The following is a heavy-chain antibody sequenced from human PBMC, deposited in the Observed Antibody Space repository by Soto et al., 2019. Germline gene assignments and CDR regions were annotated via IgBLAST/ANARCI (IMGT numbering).Heavy chain of an antibody. CDR3: VRENEMAGATSAFEY. D-gene: IGHD1-26*01. J-gene: IGHJ4*02. CDR2: IDARSNYI. CDR1: GFRFNSYS. Sequence: GGSLRLSCEASGFRFNSYSMNWVRQAPQKGLEWVSLIDARSNYIYYADSVKGRFTISRDNARNSLYLQMDSLRVEDAAVYYCVRENEMAGATSAFEYWGQGTPVTVSS. V-gene: IGHV3-21*06.